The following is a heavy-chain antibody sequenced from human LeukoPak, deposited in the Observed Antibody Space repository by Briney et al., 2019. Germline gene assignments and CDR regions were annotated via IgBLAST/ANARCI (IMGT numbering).Heavy chain of an antibody. D-gene: IGHD5-12*01. CDR1: GGSISSTGHY. J-gene: IGHJ4*02. CDR3: ARSATVATGYFDY. CDR2: IYSNGNT. Sequence: SETLSLTCSVSGGSISSTGHYWGWIRQSPEKGLDWIGSIYSNGNTYYNPSVKSRVTMSVDTSKNQFSLKLTSMTAAETAVYYCARSATVATGYFDYWGQGALVTVSS. V-gene: IGHV4-39*07.